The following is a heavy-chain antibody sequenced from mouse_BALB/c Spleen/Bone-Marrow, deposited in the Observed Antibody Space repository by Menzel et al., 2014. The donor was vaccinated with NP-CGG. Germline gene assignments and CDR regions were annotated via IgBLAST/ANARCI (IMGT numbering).Heavy chain of an antibody. D-gene: IGHD1-1*01. Sequence: QLQQSGPELVKPGASVKMSCKASGYTFTSYVMHWVKQKPGQGLEWIGYINPYNDGTKYNEKFKGKATPTSDKSSSTAYMELSSLTSEDSAVYYCARWGIIYYYGSSPYAMDYWGQGTSVTVSS. CDR1: GYTFTSYV. V-gene: IGHV1-14*01. J-gene: IGHJ4*01. CDR3: ARWGIIYYYGSSPYAMDY. CDR2: INPYNDGT.